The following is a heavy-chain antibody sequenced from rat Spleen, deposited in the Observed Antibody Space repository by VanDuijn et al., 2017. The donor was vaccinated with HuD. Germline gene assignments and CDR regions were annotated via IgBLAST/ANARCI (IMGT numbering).Heavy chain of an antibody. Sequence: EVQLVESGGGLVRPGRSMKLSCAASGLSFSNYGMAWVRQTPTKGLEWVASITNIAGGTYYAGSVKGRFTISRDDAKSTLSLQMNSLRSEDTATYYCTRGGNYDFDYWGQGTLVTVSS. CDR1: GLSFSNYG. V-gene: IGHV5-25*01. CDR3: TRGGNYDFDY. CDR2: ITNIAGGT. D-gene: IGHD1-10*01. J-gene: IGHJ3*01.